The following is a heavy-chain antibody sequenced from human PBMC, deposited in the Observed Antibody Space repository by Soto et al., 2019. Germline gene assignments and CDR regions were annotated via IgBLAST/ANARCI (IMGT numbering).Heavy chain of an antibody. CDR3: ARDYTSTAYGFDS. CDR1: GFTFSTYG. CDR2: IWYDGSNE. V-gene: IGHV3-33*01. Sequence: PGGSLRLSCAASGFTFSTYGMHWVRQAPGKGLEWVAVIWYDGSNEYYADSVKGRFTISRDNSKNTLYLKMNSLRAEDTAVYYCARDYTSTAYGFDSWGQGTLVTVSS. J-gene: IGHJ4*02. D-gene: IGHD2-2*01.